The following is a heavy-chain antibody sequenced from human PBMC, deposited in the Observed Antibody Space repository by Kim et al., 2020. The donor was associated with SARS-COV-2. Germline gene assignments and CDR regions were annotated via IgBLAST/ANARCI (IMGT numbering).Heavy chain of an antibody. J-gene: IGHJ4*02. CDR3: AKEGGSSWDFDY. CDR1: GFTFRSYA. V-gene: IGHV3-23*01. CDR2: ISDSAGRT. D-gene: IGHD6-13*01. Sequence: GGSLRLSCAASGFTFRSYAMSWVRRAPGKGLEWVSTISDSAGRTYDADSVKGRSTISRDNSKNTLYLQMNSLRAEETAVYYCAKEGGSSWDFDYWGQGTLVTVSS.